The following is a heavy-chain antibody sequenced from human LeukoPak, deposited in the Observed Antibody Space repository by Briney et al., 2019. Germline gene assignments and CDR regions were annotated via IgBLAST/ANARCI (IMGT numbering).Heavy chain of an antibody. V-gene: IGHV4-59*01. CDR2: IYYSGST. CDR1: GGSISSYY. D-gene: IGHD2-15*01. CDR3: ASPRPVCSGGSCYLNWFDP. J-gene: IGHJ5*02. Sequence: SETLSLTCTVSGGSISSYYWSWIRQPPGKGLEWIGYIYYSGSTNYNPSLKSRVTISVDTSKNQFSLKLSSVTAADTAVYYCASPRPVCSGGSCYLNWFDPWGQGTLVTVSS.